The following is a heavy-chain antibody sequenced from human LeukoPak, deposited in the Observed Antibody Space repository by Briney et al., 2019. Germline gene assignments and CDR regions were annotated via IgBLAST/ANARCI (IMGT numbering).Heavy chain of an antibody. CDR2: IYHSGST. CDR1: GGSMTYGSYY. CDR3: ARVPSGSRLDY. Sequence: SQTLSLTCSVSGGSMTYGSYYWSWIRQPPGKGLEWIGYIYHSGSTYYNPSLKSRVTISVDRSKNQFSLKLSSVTAADTAVYYCARVPSGSRLDYWGQGTLVTVSS. D-gene: IGHD1-26*01. V-gene: IGHV4-30-2*01. J-gene: IGHJ4*02.